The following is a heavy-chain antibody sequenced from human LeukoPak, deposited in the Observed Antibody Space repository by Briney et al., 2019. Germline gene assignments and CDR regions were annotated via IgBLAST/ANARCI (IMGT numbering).Heavy chain of an antibody. V-gene: IGHV3-21*04. Sequence: GGSLRLSCAASGFTFSSQWMSWVRQAPGKGLEWVSSISSSSGYIYYADSMKGRFTISRDNAKNSLYLQMNSLRAEDTAFYYCARHDFWSGFKGGDYWGQGTLVTVSS. CDR3: ARHDFWSGFKGGDY. J-gene: IGHJ4*02. CDR2: ISSSSGYI. CDR1: GFTFSSQW. D-gene: IGHD3-3*01.